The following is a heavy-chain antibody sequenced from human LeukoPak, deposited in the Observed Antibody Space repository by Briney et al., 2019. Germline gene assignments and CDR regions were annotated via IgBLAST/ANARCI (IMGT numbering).Heavy chain of an antibody. CDR2: INPLGGST. J-gene: IGHJ6*02. V-gene: IGHV1-46*01. Sequence: ASVRVSCTASGYTFTGYYMHWVRQAPGQGLEWMGIINPLGGSTSYSQKFQGRVTMTRDTSTSTVYMELSSLRSEDTAVYYCARGHSPDVWGQGTTVTVSS. CDR3: ARGHSPDV. D-gene: IGHD5-18*01. CDR1: GYTFTGYY.